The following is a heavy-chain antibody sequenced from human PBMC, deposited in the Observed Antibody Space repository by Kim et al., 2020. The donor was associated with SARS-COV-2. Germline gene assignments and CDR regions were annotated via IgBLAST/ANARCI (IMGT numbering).Heavy chain of an antibody. J-gene: IGHJ5*02. V-gene: IGHV1-46*01. D-gene: IGHD6-13*01. CDR3: ARAGSSSWYRNNWFDP. Sequence: KFQGRVTMTRDTSTSTVYMELSSLRSEDTAVYYCARAGSSSWYRNNWFDPWGQGTLVTVSS.